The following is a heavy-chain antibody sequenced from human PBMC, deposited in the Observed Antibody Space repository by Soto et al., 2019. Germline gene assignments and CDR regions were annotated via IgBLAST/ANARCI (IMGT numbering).Heavy chain of an antibody. D-gene: IGHD5-12*01. CDR2: ISSSSSYI. Sequence: EVQLVESGGGLVKPGGSLRLSCAASGFTFSSYSMNWVRQAPGKGLEWVSSISSSSSYIYYADSVKGRFTISRDNAKNSLYLQMNSLRSEDTAVDYCARDPVGYSGSYEWFDPWGQGSLVTVSS. CDR1: GFTFSSYS. V-gene: IGHV3-21*01. J-gene: IGHJ5*02. CDR3: ARDPVGYSGSYEWFDP.